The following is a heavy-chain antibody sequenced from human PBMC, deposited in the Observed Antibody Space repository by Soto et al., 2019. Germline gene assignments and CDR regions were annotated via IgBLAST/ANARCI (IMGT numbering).Heavy chain of an antibody. CDR2: IYHSGST. D-gene: IGHD6-6*01. CDR1: GGSISSGGYS. J-gene: IGHJ5*02. CDR3: ARVEYARTGDCFAP. V-gene: IGHV4-30-2*01. Sequence: SETLSLTCAVSGGSISSGGYSWSWIRQPPGKGLEWIGYIYHSGSTYYNPSLKSRVTISVDRSKNQFSLKLSSVTAADTAVYYCARVEYARTGDCFAPWGHGSLVTVSS.